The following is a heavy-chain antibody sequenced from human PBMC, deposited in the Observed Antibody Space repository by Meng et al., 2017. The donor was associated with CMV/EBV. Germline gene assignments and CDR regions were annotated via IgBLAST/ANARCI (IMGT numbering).Heavy chain of an antibody. CDR2: MNPNSGNT. V-gene: IGHV1-8*03. J-gene: IGHJ6*02. CDR1: GYTFTSYD. CDR3: ASSSSYRRYYGMDV. D-gene: IGHD6-6*01. Sequence: ASVKVSCKASGYTFTSYDINWVRQATGQGLEWMGWMNPNSGNTGYAQKFQGRVTITRNTSISTAYMELSSLRSEDTAVYYCASSSSYRRYYGMDVWGQGTTVTVSS.